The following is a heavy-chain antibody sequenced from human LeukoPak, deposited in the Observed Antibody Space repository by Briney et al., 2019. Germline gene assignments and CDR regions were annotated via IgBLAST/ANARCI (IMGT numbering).Heavy chain of an antibody. CDR1: GFTFSSYA. Sequence: GRSLRLSCAASGFTFSSYAMHWVRQAPGKGLEWVAVISYDGSNKYYADSVKGRFTISRDNSKNTLYLQMNSLRAEDTAVYYCARDVEGFGFDYWGQGTLVTVSS. CDR3: ARDVEGFGFDY. J-gene: IGHJ4*02. D-gene: IGHD3-10*01. V-gene: IGHV3-30*04. CDR2: ISYDGSNK.